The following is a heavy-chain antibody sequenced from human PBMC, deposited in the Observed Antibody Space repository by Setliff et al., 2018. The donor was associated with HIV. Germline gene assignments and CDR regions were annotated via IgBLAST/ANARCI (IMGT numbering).Heavy chain of an antibody. D-gene: IGHD6-13*01. J-gene: IGHJ6*03. CDR3: ARHKDPPGSRWIFYYYYMDL. Sequence: DSISNDYWWSWVRQPPGKGLEWIGEVFHTGSANSNPSLKSRVNISMDTSKNQFSLNLTSVTAADTGVYYCARHKDPPGSRWIFYYYYMDLWGGGTTVTVSS. CDR1: DSISNDYW. V-gene: IGHV4-4*02. CDR2: VFHTGSA.